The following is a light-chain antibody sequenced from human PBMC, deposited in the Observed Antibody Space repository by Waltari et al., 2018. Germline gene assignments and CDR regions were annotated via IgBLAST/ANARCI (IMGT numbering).Light chain of an antibody. V-gene: IGKV3-20*01. Sequence: EIVLRPSSGTLSLSPGERATLSCRATESVSSSYLGWYQQKPGQAPRLLIYATSNRATGIPDRFSGSGSGTDFTLTISRLESEDFAVYYCQQYGSSPSTFGQGTRLEIK. CDR2: ATS. CDR1: ESVSSSY. J-gene: IGKJ5*01. CDR3: QQYGSSPST.